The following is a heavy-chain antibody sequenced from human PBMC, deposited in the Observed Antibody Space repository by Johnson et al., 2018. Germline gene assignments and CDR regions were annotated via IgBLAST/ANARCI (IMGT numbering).Heavy chain of an antibody. Sequence: QVQLVESGGGVVQPGRSLRLSCVASGLTFSSYGMHWVRQAPGKGLEWVAIISYDGTTKYYADSVKGRFTISRDNSKNTLFLQLNSLRAEDTAVYYCAKKLDTGRGTSPRDGWGQGTLVTVSS. CDR3: AKKLDTGRGTSPRDG. D-gene: IGHD2-15*01. J-gene: IGHJ4*02. CDR1: GLTFSSYG. V-gene: IGHV3-30*18. CDR2: ISYDGTTK.